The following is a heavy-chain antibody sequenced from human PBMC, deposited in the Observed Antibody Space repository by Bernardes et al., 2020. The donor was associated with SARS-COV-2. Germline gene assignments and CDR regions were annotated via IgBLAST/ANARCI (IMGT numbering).Heavy chain of an antibody. J-gene: IGHJ4*02. Sequence: SKTLSLTCTVSGGSISSYYWSWIRQPPGKGLEWIGYIYYSGNTNYNPSLKSRVTISVDTSKNQFSLKLSSVTAADTAVYYCARVRAVAGTRFQVFAFDIWGQGTLVTVSS. V-gene: IGHV4-59*01. D-gene: IGHD6-19*01. CDR2: IYYSGNT. CDR1: GGSISSYY. CDR3: ARVRAVAGTRFQVFAFDI.